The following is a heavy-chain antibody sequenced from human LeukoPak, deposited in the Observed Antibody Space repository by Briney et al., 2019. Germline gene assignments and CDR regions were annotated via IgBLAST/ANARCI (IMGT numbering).Heavy chain of an antibody. CDR2: IYTSGST. Sequence: PSETLSLTCTVSGGSISSYYWSWIRQPAGKGLEWIGRIYTSGSTIYNPSLRSRVTMSVDTSKNQFSLKLSSVTAADTAVYYCARGRYESTRLSAYYYYYMDVWGKGTTVTVSS. CDR3: ARGRYESTRLSAYYYYYMDV. D-gene: IGHD1-14*01. V-gene: IGHV4-4*07. CDR1: GGSISSYY. J-gene: IGHJ6*03.